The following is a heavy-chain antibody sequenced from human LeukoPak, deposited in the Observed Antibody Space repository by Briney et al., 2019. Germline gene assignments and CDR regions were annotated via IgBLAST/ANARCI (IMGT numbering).Heavy chain of an antibody. D-gene: IGHD6-13*01. J-gene: IGHJ4*02. CDR1: GFTFSSRW. CDR3: HPLGYTN. V-gene: IGHV3-74*01. CDR2: VKNDGST. Sequence: GGSLRLSCVVSGFTSGFTFSSRWMHWVRQAPGKGLVWVSLVKNDGSTNYADSVKGRFTVSRDNAENTLYLQMNNLRVEDTAPYFCHPLGYTNWGQGTLVTVSS.